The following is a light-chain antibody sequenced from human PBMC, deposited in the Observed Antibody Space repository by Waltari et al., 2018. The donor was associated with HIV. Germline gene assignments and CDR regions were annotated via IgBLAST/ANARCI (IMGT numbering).Light chain of an antibody. CDR2: WAS. CDR3: QQYYSTPWT. Sequence: DIVLTQSPDSLALSLAARAPISCKSSQSALYSSNNKNYLAWYQHKPGQPPKLLIYWASTRESGVPDRFSGSESGTDFTLTISSLQAEDVAVYYCQQYYSTPWTFGQGTKVEIK. J-gene: IGKJ1*01. V-gene: IGKV4-1*01. CDR1: QSALYSSNNKNY.